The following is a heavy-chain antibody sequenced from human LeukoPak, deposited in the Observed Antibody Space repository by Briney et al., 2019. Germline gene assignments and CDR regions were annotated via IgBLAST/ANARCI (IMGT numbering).Heavy chain of an antibody. V-gene: IGHV3-30*18. Sequence: PGGSLRLSCAASGFTFSSYGMHWVRQAPGKGLEWVAVISFDGSNTYYADSVKGRFTLSRDTSKNTLYLQMNSLRAEDTAVYYCAKQREGTSWSPGYWGQGTLVTVSS. J-gene: IGHJ4*02. CDR1: GFTFSSYG. CDR2: ISFDGSNT. CDR3: AKQREGTSWSPGY. D-gene: IGHD6-13*01.